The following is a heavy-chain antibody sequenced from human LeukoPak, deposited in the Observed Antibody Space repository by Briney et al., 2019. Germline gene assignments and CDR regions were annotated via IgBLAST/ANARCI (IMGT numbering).Heavy chain of an antibody. CDR2: IYTSGST. Sequence: SETLSLTCTVSGGSISSGSYYWSWIRQHAGKGLEWIGRIYTSGSTNYNPSLKSRVTISVDTSKNQFSLKLSSVTAADTAVYYCAAAGGASYYYYGMVVWGQGTTVTVSS. CDR1: GGSISSGSYY. V-gene: IGHV4-61*02. D-gene: IGHD6-13*01. CDR3: AAAGGASYYYYGMVV. J-gene: IGHJ6*02.